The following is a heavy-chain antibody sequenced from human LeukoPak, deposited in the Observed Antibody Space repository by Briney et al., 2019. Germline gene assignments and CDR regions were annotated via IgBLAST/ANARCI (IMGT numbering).Heavy chain of an antibody. Sequence: SETLSLTCAVYGGSFSGYYWSWIRQPPGKGLEWIGEINHSGSTNYNPSLKSRVTISVDTSKNQFSLKLSSVTAADTAVYYCEAVAGPYYFDYWGQGTLVTVSS. D-gene: IGHD6-19*01. J-gene: IGHJ4*02. CDR2: INHSGST. CDR3: EAVAGPYYFDY. CDR1: GGSFSGYY. V-gene: IGHV4-34*01.